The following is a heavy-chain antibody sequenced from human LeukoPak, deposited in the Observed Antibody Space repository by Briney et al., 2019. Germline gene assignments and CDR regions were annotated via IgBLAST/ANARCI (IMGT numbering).Heavy chain of an antibody. D-gene: IGHD1-26*01. Sequence: PSETLSLTCTVSGGSISSYYWSWIRQPPGKGLEWIGYIYYSGSTNYNPSLKSRVTISVDTSKNQFSLKLSSVTAADTAVHYCARGVGATPDYWGQGTLVTVSS. CDR2: IYYSGST. V-gene: IGHV4-59*01. J-gene: IGHJ4*02. CDR3: ARGVGATPDY. CDR1: GGSISSYY.